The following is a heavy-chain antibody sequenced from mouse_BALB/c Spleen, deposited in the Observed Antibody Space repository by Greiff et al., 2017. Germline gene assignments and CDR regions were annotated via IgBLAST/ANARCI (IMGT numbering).Heavy chain of an antibody. CDR1: GYTFTSYW. CDR3: ARYCTRYFDD. D-gene: IGHD5-1*01. Sequence: QVQLQQSGAELAKPGASVKMSCKASGYTFTSYWMHWVKQRPGQGLEWIGYINPSTGYTEYNQKFKDKATLTADKSSSTAYMQLSSLTSEDSAVYYCARYCTRYFDDWGQGTTLTVSS. V-gene: IGHV1-7*01. J-gene: IGHJ2*01. CDR2: INPSTGYT.